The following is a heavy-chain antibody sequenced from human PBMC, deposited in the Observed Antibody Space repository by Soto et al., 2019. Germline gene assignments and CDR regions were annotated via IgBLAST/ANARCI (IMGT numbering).Heavy chain of an antibody. J-gene: IGHJ5*02. Sequence: SETLSLTCTVSGASISSSSYFWAWIRRTPGKGLEWIASIDYRGTTYKNPSLKSRVTISLDTSKNNFSPNLVSVTAADTALYYCSRRAPEGFDPWGQGTLVTVSS. CDR2: IDYRGTT. V-gene: IGHV4-39*02. CDR1: GASISSSSYF. CDR3: SRRAPEGFDP.